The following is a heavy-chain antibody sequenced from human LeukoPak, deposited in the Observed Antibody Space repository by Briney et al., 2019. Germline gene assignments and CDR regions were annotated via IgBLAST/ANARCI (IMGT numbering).Heavy chain of an antibody. Sequence: SETLSPTCTVSGGSISSSSYYWGWIRQPPGKGLEWIGSIYYSGSTYYNPSLKSRVTISVDTSKNQFSLKLSSVTAADTAVYYCARYLHISAPFDVWGQGTLVTVSS. V-gene: IGHV4-39*01. CDR3: ARYLHISAPFDV. CDR2: IYYSGST. J-gene: IGHJ4*02. CDR1: GGSISSSSYY. D-gene: IGHD2-21*01.